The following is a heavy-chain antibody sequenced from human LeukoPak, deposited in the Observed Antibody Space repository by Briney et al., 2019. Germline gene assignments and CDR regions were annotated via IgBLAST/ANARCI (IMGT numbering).Heavy chain of an antibody. CDR2: IYSGGST. Sequence: GGSLRLSCAASGFTVSSNYMSWVRQAPGKGLEWVSVIYSGGSTYYADSVKGRFTISRDNSKNTLYLQMSSLRAEDTAVYYCARGITMVRGAFDYWGQGTLVTVSS. J-gene: IGHJ4*02. D-gene: IGHD3-10*01. V-gene: IGHV3-66*01. CDR1: GFTVSSNY. CDR3: ARGITMVRGAFDY.